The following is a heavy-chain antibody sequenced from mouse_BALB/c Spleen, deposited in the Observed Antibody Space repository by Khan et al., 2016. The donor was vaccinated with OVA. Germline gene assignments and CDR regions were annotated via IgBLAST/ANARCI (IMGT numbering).Heavy chain of an antibody. D-gene: IGHD1-3*01. CDR1: GYSFTSYL. Sequence: EVQLQQSGTVLARPGASVKMSCKASGYSFTSYLIHWVKQRPGQGLEWIGDIFPGNSDTSYNQKFKDKAKLTAGTSASTAYMELSNLTNEDSAVYYCTRGGYSSLAYWGQGTLVTVSA. CDR3: TRGGYSSLAY. CDR2: IFPGNSDT. V-gene: IGHV1-5*01. J-gene: IGHJ3*01.